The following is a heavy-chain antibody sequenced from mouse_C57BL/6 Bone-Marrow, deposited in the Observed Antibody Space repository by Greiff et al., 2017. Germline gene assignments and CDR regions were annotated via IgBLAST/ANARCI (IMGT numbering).Heavy chain of an antibody. D-gene: IGHD1-1*01. CDR3: AKNLGYYYGSLFDY. Sequence: VMLVESGPGLVQPSQSLSITCTVSGFSLTSYGVHWVRQSPGKGLEWLGVIWSGGSTDYNAAFISRLSISKDNSKSQVFFKMNRLQADDTAIYYCAKNLGYYYGSLFDYWGQGTTLTVSS. V-gene: IGHV2-2*01. CDR1: GFSLTSYG. CDR2: IWSGGST. J-gene: IGHJ2*01.